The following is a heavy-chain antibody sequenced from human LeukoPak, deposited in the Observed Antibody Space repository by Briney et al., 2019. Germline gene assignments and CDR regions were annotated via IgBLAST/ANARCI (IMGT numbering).Heavy chain of an antibody. J-gene: IGHJ4*02. Sequence: SETLSLTCTVSGGSTSSCSYCWIRQPPGKGLEWIGYIHYSGNTKYNPSLKSRVTISVDTSKNQFSLKLSSVTAADTAVYYCAGTGGWVIWFMQLALPHFDYWGQGTLVTVSS. CDR1: GGSTSSCSY. D-gene: IGHD3-10*01. CDR2: IHYSGNT. CDR3: AGTGGWVIWFMQLALPHFDY. V-gene: IGHV4-61*05.